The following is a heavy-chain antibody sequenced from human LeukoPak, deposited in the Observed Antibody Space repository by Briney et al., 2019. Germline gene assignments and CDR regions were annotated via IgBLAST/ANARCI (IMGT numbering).Heavy chain of an antibody. CDR3: AKGGLGYCSSTSCYLDP. J-gene: IGHJ5*02. V-gene: IGHV3-30*02. Sequence: LSLTCTVSGNSISTYHYYWSWVRQPAGKGLEWVAFIRYDGSNKYYADSVKGRFTISRDNSKNTLYLQMNSLRAEDTAVYYCAKGGLGYCSSTSCYLDPWGQGTLVTVSS. D-gene: IGHD2-2*01. CDR2: IRYDGSNK. CDR1: GNSISTYHYY.